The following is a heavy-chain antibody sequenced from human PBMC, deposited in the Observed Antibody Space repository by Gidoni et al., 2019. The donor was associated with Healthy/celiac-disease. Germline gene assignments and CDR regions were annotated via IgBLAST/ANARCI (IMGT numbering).Heavy chain of an antibody. D-gene: IGHD3-3*01. CDR2: INPSGGST. CDR1: GYTFPRYY. CDR3: ARDRYDFWSGYFSYYYGMDV. V-gene: IGHV1-46*01. J-gene: IGHJ6*02. Sequence: QVQLVQSGAEVKKPGASVKVSCKASGYTFPRYYMHWVRQATGQGLEWMGIINPSGGSTSYAQKFQGRVTMTRDTSTSTVYTELSSLRSEDTAVYYCARDRYDFWSGYFSYYYGMDVWGQGTTVTVSS.